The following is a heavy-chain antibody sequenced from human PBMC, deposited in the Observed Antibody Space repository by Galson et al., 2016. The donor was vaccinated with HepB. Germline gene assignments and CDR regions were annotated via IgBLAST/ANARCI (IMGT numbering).Heavy chain of an antibody. V-gene: IGHV7-4-1*02. CDR3: AIPYYDFWSRDLHP. J-gene: IGHJ5*02. CDR1: GYTFTNYP. D-gene: IGHD3-3*01. CDR2: IHTNTGNP. Sequence: SVKVSCKASGYTFTNYPMIWVRQAPGQGLEWMGWIHTNTGNPTYAQGFTGRFVFSLDISVSTAYLEISSLKAEDTAVYFCAIPYYDFWSRDLHPWGQGTLVTVSS.